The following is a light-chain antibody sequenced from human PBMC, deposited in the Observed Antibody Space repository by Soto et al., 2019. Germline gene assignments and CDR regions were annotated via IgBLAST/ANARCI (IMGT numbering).Light chain of an antibody. Sequence: QAVLTQEPPLPLSPGGTVTPPCASTTGSATSGHYPYWFQQKPGQAPRTLIYATGNKHSWTPARFSGSLLGGKAALTLSGAQPEDEAEYYCLLSYSGARVFGGGTKLTVL. V-gene: IGLV7-46*01. CDR3: LLSYSGARV. J-gene: IGLJ2*01. CDR1: TGSATSGHY. CDR2: ATG.